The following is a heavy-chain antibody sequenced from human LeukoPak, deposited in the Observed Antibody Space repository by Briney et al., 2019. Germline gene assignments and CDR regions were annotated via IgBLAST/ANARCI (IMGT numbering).Heavy chain of an antibody. Sequence: ASVKVSCKASGYTFTSYGISWVRQAPGQGLEWMGWISAYNGNTNYAQKLQGRVTMTTDTSTSTAYMELRSLRSDDTAVYYCASYVYGEYVLTGWGQGTLVTVSS. V-gene: IGHV1-18*01. J-gene: IGHJ4*02. CDR3: ASYVYGEYVLTG. CDR2: ISAYNGNT. CDR1: GYTFTSYG. D-gene: IGHD4-17*01.